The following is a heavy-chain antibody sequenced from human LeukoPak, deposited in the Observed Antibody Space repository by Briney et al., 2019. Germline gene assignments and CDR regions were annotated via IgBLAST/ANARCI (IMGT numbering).Heavy chain of an antibody. D-gene: IGHD3-10*01. Sequence: SETLSLTCTVSGGSISSGGYYWSWIRQHPGKGLEWIGYIYYSGSTYYNPSRKSRVTISVDTSKNQFSLKLSSVTAADTAVYYCARGEATMVRGVDWGQGTLVTVSS. J-gene: IGHJ4*02. CDR1: GGSISSGGYY. V-gene: IGHV4-31*03. CDR2: IYYSGST. CDR3: ARGEATMVRGVD.